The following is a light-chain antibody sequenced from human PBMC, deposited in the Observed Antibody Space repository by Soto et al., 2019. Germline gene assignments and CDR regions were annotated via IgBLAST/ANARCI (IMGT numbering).Light chain of an antibody. CDR1: QSVRSN. Sequence: EIVLTQSPATLSVSPGERATLSCRASQSVRSNLAGYQQKPGQGPRLLIFGASTRATDIPARFSGSGSGTEFTLTISSLQSEDFAVYYCQHYIHWPPLTFGGGTKVEIK. CDR2: GAS. J-gene: IGKJ4*01. V-gene: IGKV3-15*01. CDR3: QHYIHWPPLT.